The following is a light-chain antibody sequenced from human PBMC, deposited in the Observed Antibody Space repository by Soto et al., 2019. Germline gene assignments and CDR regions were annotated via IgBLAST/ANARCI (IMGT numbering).Light chain of an antibody. J-gene: IGKJ5*01. CDR2: GAS. Sequence: EIVLTQSPGTLSLSPGERATLSCRTSQTVSSDYLTWYQQKPGQPPRLLTYGASSRATGIPDRFSGSGSGTDFTLTISRLEPEDFAVYYCQQDGSSLITFGQGTRLEIK. V-gene: IGKV3-20*01. CDR3: QQDGSSLIT. CDR1: QTVSSDY.